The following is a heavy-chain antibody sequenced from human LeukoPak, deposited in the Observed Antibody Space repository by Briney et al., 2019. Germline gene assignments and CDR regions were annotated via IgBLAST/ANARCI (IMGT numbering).Heavy chain of an antibody. Sequence: GRSLRLSCAASGFTVSSNYMSWVRQAPGKGLEWVSVIYSGGSTYYADSVKGRFTISRDNSKNTLYLQMNSLRAEDTAVYYCARAETTWFGESLPTYYMDVWGKGTTVTISS. CDR2: IYSGGST. CDR1: GFTVSSNY. J-gene: IGHJ6*03. CDR3: ARAETTWFGESLPTYYMDV. D-gene: IGHD3-10*01. V-gene: IGHV3-66*01.